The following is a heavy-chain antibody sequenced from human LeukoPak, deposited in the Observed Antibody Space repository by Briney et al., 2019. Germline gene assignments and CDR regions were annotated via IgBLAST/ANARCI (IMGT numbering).Heavy chain of an antibody. CDR3: ARGRIVVVPAAIRKRGFDP. CDR2: INHSGST. Sequence: SETLSLTCAVYGGSFRGYYWSWIRQPPGKGLEWIGEINHSGSTNYNPSLKSRVTISVDTSKNQFSLKLSSVTAADTAVYYCARGRIVVVPAAIRKRGFDPWGQGTLVTVSS. D-gene: IGHD2-2*01. J-gene: IGHJ5*02. V-gene: IGHV4-34*01. CDR1: GGSFRGYY.